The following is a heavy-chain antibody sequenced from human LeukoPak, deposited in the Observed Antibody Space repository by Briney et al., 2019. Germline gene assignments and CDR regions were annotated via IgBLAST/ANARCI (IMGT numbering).Heavy chain of an antibody. D-gene: IGHD3-3*01. Sequence: PSETLSLTCTVSGGSISTSNYYWGWIRQPPGKGLEWIGSMYYSGSTYYNPSLKSRVTISVDTSKNQFSLKLSSVTAADTAVYYCARPHYDFWSGFPSAFEIWGQGTMVSVSS. CDR3: ARPHYDFWSGFPSAFEI. V-gene: IGHV4-39*07. CDR2: MYYSGST. CDR1: GGSISTSNYY. J-gene: IGHJ3*02.